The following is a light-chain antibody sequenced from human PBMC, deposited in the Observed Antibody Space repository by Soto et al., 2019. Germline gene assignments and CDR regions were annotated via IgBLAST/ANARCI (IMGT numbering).Light chain of an antibody. J-gene: IGKJ1*01. V-gene: IGKV3-15*01. Sequence: EIVMTQSPATLSVSPGERATLSCRASQSVSSNLAWYQQKPGQAPRLLIYGASTRATGIPARFSGSRSGTEFTLTISSLQSEDFAVYYCQQYNNWPRTFGQGTRVDFK. CDR2: GAS. CDR3: QQYNNWPRT. CDR1: QSVSSN.